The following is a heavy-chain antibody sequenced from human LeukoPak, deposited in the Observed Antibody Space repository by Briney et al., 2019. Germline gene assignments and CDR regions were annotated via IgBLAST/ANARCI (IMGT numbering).Heavy chain of an antibody. CDR2: IYSGGST. CDR3: AGYNCSSTTCYTGGFDY. V-gene: IGHV3-53*01. J-gene: IGHJ4*02. D-gene: IGHD2-2*02. Sequence: GGSLRLSCAASGFTVSSNYMSWVRQAPGKGLEWVSVIYSGGSTYYADSVKGRFTISRDSSKNTLYLQMNSLTAEDTAVYYCAGYNCSSTTCYTGGFDYWGQGTLVTVSS. CDR1: GFTVSSNY.